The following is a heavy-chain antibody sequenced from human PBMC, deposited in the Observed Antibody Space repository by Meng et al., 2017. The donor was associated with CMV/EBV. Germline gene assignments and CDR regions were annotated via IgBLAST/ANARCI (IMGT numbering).Heavy chain of an antibody. CDR3: ARGVAPAFWFDP. J-gene: IGHJ5*02. Sequence: GESLKISCAASGFTFSSYAMSWVRQAPGKGLEWVSAISGSGSSTYYADSVKGRFTISRDNAKNSLYLQMNSLRAEDTAVYYCARGVAPAFWFDPWGQGTLVTVSS. CDR1: GFTFSSYA. V-gene: IGHV3-23*01. D-gene: IGHD2-2*01. CDR2: ISGSGSST.